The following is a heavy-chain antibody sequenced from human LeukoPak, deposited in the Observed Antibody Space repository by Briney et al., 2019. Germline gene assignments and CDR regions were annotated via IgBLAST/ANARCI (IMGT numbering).Heavy chain of an antibody. CDR2: ITSSSSTI. Sequence: GGSLRLSCAASGFTFSSYSMNWVRQAPGKGLEWISYITSSSSTIYYADSVKGRFTISRDNAKNSLYLQMNSLRAEDTAVYYCARVHYFYGGNSEVYLDYWGQGTLVTVSS. CDR3: ARVHYFYGGNSEVYLDY. V-gene: IGHV3-48*04. J-gene: IGHJ4*02. D-gene: IGHD4-23*01. CDR1: GFTFSSYS.